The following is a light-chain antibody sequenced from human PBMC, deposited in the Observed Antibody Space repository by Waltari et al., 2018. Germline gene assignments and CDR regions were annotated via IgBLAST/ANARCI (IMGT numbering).Light chain of an antibody. CDR3: QQRANWPRT. V-gene: IGKV3-11*01. CDR2: DTS. Sequence: IVLTQSPATLSLSPGERATLSCRASQNLSGYLAWYQQMPGQAPRLLIYDTSNRATGIPARFSGSGSGTDFTLTINNLEPEDFAVYYCQQRANWPRTFGQGTKVEIK. J-gene: IGKJ1*01. CDR1: QNLSGY.